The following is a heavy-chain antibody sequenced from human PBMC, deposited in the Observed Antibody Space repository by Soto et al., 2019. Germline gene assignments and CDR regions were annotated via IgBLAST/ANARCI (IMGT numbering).Heavy chain of an antibody. Sequence: LRLSCTTSGFTFGDYALSWVRQAPGKGLEWVGFIRRNAYGGTTDYAASVKGRFTISRDDSKSIAYLQMNSLRTEDTALYYCTRASSLDFDFCGQGTLVTVYS. CDR3: TRASSLDFDF. CDR1: GFTFGDYA. D-gene: IGHD3-16*01. J-gene: IGHJ4*02. V-gene: IGHV3-49*04. CDR2: IRRNAYGGTT.